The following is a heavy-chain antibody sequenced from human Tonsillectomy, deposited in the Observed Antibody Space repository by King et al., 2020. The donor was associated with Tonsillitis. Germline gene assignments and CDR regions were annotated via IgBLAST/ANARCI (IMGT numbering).Heavy chain of an antibody. Sequence: QVQLVQSGAEVKKPGASVKVSCKVSGYTLTELSMHWVRQAPGKGLEWMGGFDPEDGETIYAQKFQGRVTMTEDTSTDTAYMELSSLGSEDTAVYYCATWPYYYDSSGYQFYYWGQGTLVTVSS. V-gene: IGHV1-24*01. CDR2: FDPEDGET. CDR3: ATWPYYYDSSGYQFYY. J-gene: IGHJ4*02. CDR1: GYTLTELS. D-gene: IGHD3-22*01.